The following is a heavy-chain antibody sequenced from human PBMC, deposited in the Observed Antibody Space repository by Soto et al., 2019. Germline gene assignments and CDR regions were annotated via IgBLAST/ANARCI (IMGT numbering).Heavy chain of an antibody. CDR1: GYTFTAYY. CDR3: AKDSMSGYDYHSFDF. Sequence: VQLVQSGAELKKPGASMKVSCKASGYTFTAYYIHWVRQAPGQGLEWMGWISPHSGGTNYAQKFQGRVTMTRDTSITTVYMELSRLRSDDTAVYFCAKDSMSGYDYHSFDFWGQGALVTVS. CDR2: ISPHSGGT. V-gene: IGHV1-2*02. D-gene: IGHD5-12*01. J-gene: IGHJ4*02.